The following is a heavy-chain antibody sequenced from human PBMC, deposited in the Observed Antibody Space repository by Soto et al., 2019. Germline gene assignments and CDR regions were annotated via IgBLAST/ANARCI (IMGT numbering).Heavy chain of an antibody. D-gene: IGHD3-10*02. J-gene: IGHJ2*01. Sequence: TGSAGMLRRGEHYGSWILLAPEKGLEWIGYIYYSGSTYYNPSLKSRVTISVDTSKNQFSLKLSSVTAADTAVYYCARDVYFD. CDR1: AGMLRRGEHY. CDR3: ARDVYFD. CDR2: IYYSGST. V-gene: IGHV4-30-4*08.